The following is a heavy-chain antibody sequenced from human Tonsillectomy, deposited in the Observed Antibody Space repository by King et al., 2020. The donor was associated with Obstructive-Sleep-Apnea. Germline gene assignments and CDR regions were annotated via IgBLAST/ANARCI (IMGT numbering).Heavy chain of an antibody. CDR2: ISWNSGSI. CDR3: AKDSGSGWYQGYFDY. V-gene: IGHV3-9*01. D-gene: IGHD6-19*01. CDR1: GFTFDDYA. Sequence: VQLVESGGGLVQPGRSLRLSCAASGFTFDDYAMHWVRQAPWKGLEWVSGISWNSGSIGYADSVKGRFTISRDNAKNSLYLQMNSLRAEDTALYYCAKDSGSGWYQGYFDYWGQGTLVTVSS. J-gene: IGHJ4*02.